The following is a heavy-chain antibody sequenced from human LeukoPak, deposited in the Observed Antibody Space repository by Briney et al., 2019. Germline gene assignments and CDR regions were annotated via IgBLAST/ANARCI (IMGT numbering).Heavy chain of an antibody. CDR3: ARPMTTVTTGNWFDH. CDR1: GGSISSSSYY. V-gene: IGHV4-39*01. Sequence: SETLSLTCTVSGGSISSSSYYWGWIRQPPGKGLEWIGSIYYSGSTYYNPSLKSRVTISVDTSKNQFSLKLGSVTAADTAVYYCARPMTTVTTGNWFDHWGQGTLVTVSS. CDR2: IYYSGST. J-gene: IGHJ5*02. D-gene: IGHD4-17*01.